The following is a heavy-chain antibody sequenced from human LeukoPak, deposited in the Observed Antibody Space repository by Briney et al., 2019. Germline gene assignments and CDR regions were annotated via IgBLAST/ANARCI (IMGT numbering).Heavy chain of an antibody. V-gene: IGHV1-69*04. D-gene: IGHD3-10*01. CDR3: ATYYYGSDSNWFDP. J-gene: IGHJ5*02. CDR1: GGTFSSYA. CDR2: IIPILGIA. Sequence: ASVKVSCKAPGGTFSSYAISWVRQAPGQGLEWMGRIIPILGIASYAQKFQGRVTITADKSTSTAHMELSSLRSEDTAVYYCATYYYGSDSNWFDPWGQGTLVTVSS.